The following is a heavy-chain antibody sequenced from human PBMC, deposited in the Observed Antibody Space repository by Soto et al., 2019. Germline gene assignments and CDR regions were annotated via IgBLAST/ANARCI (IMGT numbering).Heavy chain of an antibody. Sequence: QITLKESGPTLVKPTQTLTLTCTFSGFSLSTSGVGVGWIRQPPGKALEWLALIYWDDDKRYSPSLKSRLTITEITSRNQVVLTTTNLHPVDTATYCCAQRCDGYWYCALWVRGTLVTVSS. J-gene: IGHJ2*01. CDR2: IYWDDDK. CDR3: AQRCDGYWYCAL. D-gene: IGHD2-21*02. V-gene: IGHV2-5*02. CDR1: GFSLSTSGVG.